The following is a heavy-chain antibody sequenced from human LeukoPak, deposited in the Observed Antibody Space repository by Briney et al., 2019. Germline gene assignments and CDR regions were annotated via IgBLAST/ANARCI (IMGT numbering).Heavy chain of an antibody. CDR1: GYTFTSYG. CDR2: ISAYNGNT. V-gene: IGHV1-18*01. D-gene: IGHD6-19*01. Sequence: ASVKVSCKASGYTFTSYGISWVRQAPGQGLGWMGWISAYNGNTNYAQKLQGRVTMTTDTSTSTAYMELRSLRSGDTAVYYCARVPLSTPLQWLVPSDYYYGMDVWGQGTTVTVSS. J-gene: IGHJ6*02. CDR3: ARVPLSTPLQWLVPSDYYYGMDV.